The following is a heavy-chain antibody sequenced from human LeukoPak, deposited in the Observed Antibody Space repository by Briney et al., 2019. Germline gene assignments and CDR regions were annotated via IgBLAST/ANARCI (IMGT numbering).Heavy chain of an antibody. J-gene: IGHJ4*02. Sequence: GASVKVSCKASGGTFSSYTISWVRQAPGQGLEWMGRIIPILGIANYAQKFQGRVTITADISTSTAYMELSSLRSEDTAVYYCARRGYCSGGSCYSPFDYWGQGTLVTVSS. CDR1: GGTFSSYT. CDR2: IIPILGIA. CDR3: ARRGYCSGGSCYSPFDY. V-gene: IGHV1-69*02. D-gene: IGHD2-15*01.